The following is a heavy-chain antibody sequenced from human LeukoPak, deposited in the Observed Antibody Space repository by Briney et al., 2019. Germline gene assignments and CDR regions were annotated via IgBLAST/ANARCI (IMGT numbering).Heavy chain of an antibody. J-gene: IGHJ4*02. CDR1: GGSISSYY. V-gene: IGHV4-59*08. CDR3: ARHEFRRGYDY. D-gene: IGHD5-18*01. CDR2: IYYSGST. Sequence: SETLSLTCTVSGGSISSYYWSWIRQPPGKGLEWIGYIYYSGSTNYNPSLKSRVTISVDTSKNQFSLKLSSVTAADTAVYYCARHEFRRGYDYWGQGTLVTVSS.